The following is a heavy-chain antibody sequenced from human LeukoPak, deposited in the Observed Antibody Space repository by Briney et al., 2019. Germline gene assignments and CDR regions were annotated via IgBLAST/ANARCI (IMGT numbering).Heavy chain of an antibody. D-gene: IGHD6-13*01. CDR1: GFTFSDYT. J-gene: IGHJ4*02. CDR3: ARVTVKQQLAFDY. CDR2: ISTSSSTI. V-gene: IGHV3-48*04. Sequence: PGGSLRLSCEVSGFTFSDYTMTWVRQAPGKGLEWVSYISTSSSTIYYADSVKGRFTISRDNTKNSLYLQMNSLRAEDTAVYYCARVTVKQQLAFDYWGQGTLVTVSS.